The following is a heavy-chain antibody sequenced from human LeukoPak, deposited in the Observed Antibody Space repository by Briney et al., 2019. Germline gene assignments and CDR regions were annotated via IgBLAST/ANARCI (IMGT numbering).Heavy chain of an antibody. D-gene: IGHD2-2*01. Sequence: PGGSLRLSCAASGFTFSSYAMSWVRQAPGKGLEWVSSISASGGTTYYADSVKGRSTISRDNSKNTLYLQMSSLRVEDTAVYYCAKEPREYCSTTSCPNWIDPWGQGTLVTVSS. J-gene: IGHJ5*02. CDR1: GFTFSSYA. V-gene: IGHV3-23*01. CDR3: AKEPREYCSTTSCPNWIDP. CDR2: ISASGGTT.